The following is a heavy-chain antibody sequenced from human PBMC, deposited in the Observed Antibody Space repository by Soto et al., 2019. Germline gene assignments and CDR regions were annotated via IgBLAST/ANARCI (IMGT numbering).Heavy chain of an antibody. CDR3: ARAGGRYAITAYDV. Sequence: SETLSLTCAIYGGSFSGYYWSWLRQPPGKALEWIGEINHSGSTNYNPSLKSRVTISVDTSKNQFSLRLSSVTAADTAVYYCARAGGRYAITAYDVWGPGTLVTVSS. J-gene: IGHJ3*01. CDR1: GGSFSGYY. CDR2: INHSGST. D-gene: IGHD1-26*01. V-gene: IGHV4-34*01.